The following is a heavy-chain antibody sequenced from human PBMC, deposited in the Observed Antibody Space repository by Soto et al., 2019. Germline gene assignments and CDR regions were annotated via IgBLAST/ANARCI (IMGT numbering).Heavy chain of an antibody. CDR2: ISSSSSYI. Sequence: EVQLVESGGGLVKPGGSLRLSCAASGFTFSSYSMNWVRQAPGKGLEWVSSISSSSSYIYYADSVKGRFTISRDNAKNSLYLQMNSLRAEDTAVYYCAPLDTVTPSYWGQGTLVTVSS. D-gene: IGHD4-17*01. J-gene: IGHJ4*02. CDR3: APLDTVTPSY. V-gene: IGHV3-21*01. CDR1: GFTFSSYS.